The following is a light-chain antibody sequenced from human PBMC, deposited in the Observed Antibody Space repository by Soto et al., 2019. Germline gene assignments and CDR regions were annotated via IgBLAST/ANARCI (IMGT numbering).Light chain of an antibody. J-gene: IGKJ2*01. CDR2: WAS. CDR1: QSVLYSSNNKNY. V-gene: IGKV4-1*01. Sequence: DIVMTQSPDSLAVSLGERATFNCKSSQSVLYSSNNKNYLAWYQQKPGQPPKLLIYWASTRESGVPARFSGSGSGTDFTLSISSLRAEDVAVYYCQQYYTTPPTFGQGTKLEIK. CDR3: QQYYTTPPT.